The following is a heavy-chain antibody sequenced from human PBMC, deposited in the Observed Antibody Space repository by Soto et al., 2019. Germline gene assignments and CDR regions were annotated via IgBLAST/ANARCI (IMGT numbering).Heavy chain of an antibody. CDR3: ARGIVVVVSATRDYYYGMDV. V-gene: IGHV1-69*01. Sequence: QVQLVQSGAEVKKPGSSVKVSCKASGGTLSSYAISWVRQAPGQGLEWMGGIIPIFGTANYAQKFQGRVTITADESTSTAYMELSSLRSEDTAAYYCARGIVVVVSATRDYYYGMDVWGHGTTVTVSS. CDR2: IIPIFGTA. CDR1: GGTLSSYA. J-gene: IGHJ6*02. D-gene: IGHD2-15*01.